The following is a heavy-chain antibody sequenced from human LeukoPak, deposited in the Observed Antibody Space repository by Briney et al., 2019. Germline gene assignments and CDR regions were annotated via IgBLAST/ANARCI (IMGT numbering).Heavy chain of an antibody. V-gene: IGHV1-3*01. D-gene: IGHD4-17*01. CDR3: ARDTVTPWYHNGMDV. CDR1: GYTFTSFA. CDR2: INAGNGNT. Sequence: VASVKVSCTASGYTFTSFAMHWVRQAPGQRLEWMGWINAGNGNTKYSQKFQDRVTITRDTSASTAYMELSSLRSEDTAVYYCARDTVTPWYHNGMDVWGQGTTVTVSS. J-gene: IGHJ6*02.